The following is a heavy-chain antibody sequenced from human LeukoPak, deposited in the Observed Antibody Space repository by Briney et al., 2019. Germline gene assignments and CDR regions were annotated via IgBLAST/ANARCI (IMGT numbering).Heavy chain of an antibody. J-gene: IGHJ6*03. CDR3: ARVITPPQIMITFGGNKYYYYYYMDV. CDR2: INHSGST. D-gene: IGHD3-16*01. CDR1: GGSFSGYY. Sequence: PSETLSLTCAVYGGSFSGYYWSWIRQPPGKGLEWIGEINHSGSTNYNPSLKSRVTISVDTSKNQFSLKLSSVTAADTAVYYCARVITPPQIMITFGGNKYYYYYYMDVWGKGTTVTVSS. V-gene: IGHV4-34*01.